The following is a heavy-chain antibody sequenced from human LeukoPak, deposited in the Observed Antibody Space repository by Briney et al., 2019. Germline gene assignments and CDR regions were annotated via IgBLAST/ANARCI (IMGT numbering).Heavy chain of an antibody. CDR3: AREGGPYRPLDY. CDR2: IYYSGST. Sequence: PSETLSLTCTVSGGSISSYYWSWIRQPPGKGLEWIAYIYYSGSTNYNPSLKSRVTISVDTSKNQFSLKLSSVTAADTAVYYCAREGGPYRPLDYSGQGTLVTVSS. J-gene: IGHJ4*02. CDR1: GGSISSYY. V-gene: IGHV4-59*12.